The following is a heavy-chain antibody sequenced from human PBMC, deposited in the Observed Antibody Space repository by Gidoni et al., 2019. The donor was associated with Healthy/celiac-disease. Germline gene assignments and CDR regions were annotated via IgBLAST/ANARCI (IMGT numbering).Heavy chain of an antibody. V-gene: IGHV3-9*01. CDR1: GFTFDDYA. D-gene: IGHD6-6*01. Sequence: EVQLVESGGGLVQPGRFLRLSCAASGFTFDDYAMHWVRQAPGKGLEWVSGISWNSGRIVYADSVKGRFSISRDNAKNSLYLQMNSLRAEDTALYYCAKGYSSSSAGFIDYWGQGTLVTVSS. CDR3: AKGYSSSSAGFIDY. CDR2: ISWNSGRI. J-gene: IGHJ4*02.